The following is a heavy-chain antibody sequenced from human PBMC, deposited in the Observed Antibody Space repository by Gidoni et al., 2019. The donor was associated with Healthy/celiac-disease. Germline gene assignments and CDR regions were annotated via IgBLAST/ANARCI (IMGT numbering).Heavy chain of an antibody. J-gene: IGHJ5*02. CDR3: ARGRWGSSGYYYVWWFDP. CDR1: GGSFSGYY. CDR2: INHSGST. D-gene: IGHD3-22*01. V-gene: IGHV4-34*01. Sequence: QVQLQQWGAGLLKPSETLSLTCAVYGGSFSGYYWSWIRQPPGKGLEWIGEINHSGSTNYNPSLKSRVTISVDTSKNQFSLKLSSVTAADTAVYYCARGRWGSSGYYYVWWFDPWGQGTLVTVSS.